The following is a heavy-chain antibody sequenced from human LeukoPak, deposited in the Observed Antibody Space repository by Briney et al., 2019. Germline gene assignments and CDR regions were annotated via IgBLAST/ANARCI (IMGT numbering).Heavy chain of an antibody. Sequence: GGSLRLSCAASGFIVSSYGMHWVRQAPGKGLEWVAFIRYDGSNKYYADSVKGRFTISRDNSKNTLFLQMNSLRAEDTAVYYCANGDSGTYSTGFDYWGQGTLVTVSS. V-gene: IGHV3-30*02. D-gene: IGHD1-26*01. CDR2: IRYDGSNK. J-gene: IGHJ4*02. CDR1: GFIVSSYG. CDR3: ANGDSGTYSTGFDY.